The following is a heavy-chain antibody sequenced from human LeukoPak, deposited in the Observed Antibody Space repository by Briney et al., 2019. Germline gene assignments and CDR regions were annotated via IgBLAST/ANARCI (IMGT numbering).Heavy chain of an antibody. D-gene: IGHD5-12*01. CDR1: GYTFSNYG. CDR3: VRLTAYSGYVLMGFEY. V-gene: IGHV1-18*01. CDR2: ISAYSGKT. Sequence: ASVKVSCKASGYTFSNYGITWVRQAPGQGLEWMGWISAYSGKTNSAQKLQGRDTFTTDTSTSTAYMELRSLRFDDTAVYYCVRLTAYSGYVLMGFEYWGQGTLVTVSS. J-gene: IGHJ4*02.